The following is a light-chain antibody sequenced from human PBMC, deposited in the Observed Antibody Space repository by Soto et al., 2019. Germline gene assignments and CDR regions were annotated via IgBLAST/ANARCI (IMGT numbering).Light chain of an antibody. Sequence: SYELTQPLSVSVALGQTARITCGGNNIGSKHVHWYQQKPGQAPMLVIYKDSNRPSGIPERFSGSNSGNTATLTISRAQAGDEADYYCQVWDSSPVVFGGGTKVTVL. V-gene: IGLV3-9*01. CDR2: KDS. J-gene: IGLJ2*01. CDR1: NIGSKH. CDR3: QVWDSSPVV.